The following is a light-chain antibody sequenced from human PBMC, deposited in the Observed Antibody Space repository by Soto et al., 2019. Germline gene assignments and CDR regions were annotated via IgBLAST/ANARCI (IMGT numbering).Light chain of an antibody. CDR2: DVS. CDR1: SSDVGGYNY. J-gene: IGLJ1*01. CDR3: CSNTTSNTRQIV. Sequence: QSVLTQPASVSGSPGQSITISCTGTSSDVGGYNYVSWYQQHPGKAPKFMIYDVSNRPSGVSNRFSGSKSGNTASLTISGLQAEDEADYYCCSNTTSNTRQIVFGTGTKVPVL. V-gene: IGLV2-14*01.